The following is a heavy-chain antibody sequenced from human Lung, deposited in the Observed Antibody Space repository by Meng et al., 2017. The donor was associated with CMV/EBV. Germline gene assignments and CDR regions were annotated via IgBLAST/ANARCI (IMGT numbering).Heavy chain of an antibody. CDR1: GFTFSGYW. D-gene: IGHD5-18*01. V-gene: IGHV3-74*01. CDR3: ARDPPRPGYNFDS. J-gene: IGHJ4*02. Sequence: GGSXRLSCAASGFTFSGYWMHWVRQAPGKGLVWVSRIKSDDSSISYADSVKGRFTISRDNAKNTLYLQMNSLRDEDTAVYYCARDPPRPGYNFDSWGQGTXVTVSS. CDR2: IKSDDSSI.